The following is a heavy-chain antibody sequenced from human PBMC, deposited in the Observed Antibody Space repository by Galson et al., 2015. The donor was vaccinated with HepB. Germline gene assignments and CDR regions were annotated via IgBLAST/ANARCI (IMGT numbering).Heavy chain of an antibody. CDR2: IMNDGSEK. V-gene: IGHV3-7*01. CDR3: ARIGFSGCDFDY. CDR1: GFTFCSYW. Sequence: SLRLSCAASGFTFCSYWISWCRQDPGEGLEGGTNIMNDGSEKHYVASVKGRFTISRDNAKNSLYLQMNSLSAEDTAVYYCARIGFSGCDFDYWGQGTLVTVSS. J-gene: IGHJ4*02. D-gene: IGHD5-12*01.